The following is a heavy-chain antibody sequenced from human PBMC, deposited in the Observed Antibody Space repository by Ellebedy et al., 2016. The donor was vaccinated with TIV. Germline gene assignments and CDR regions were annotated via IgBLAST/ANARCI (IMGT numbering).Heavy chain of an antibody. J-gene: IGHJ4*02. CDR1: GDSVSTSSAA. Sequence: SQTLSLTCAISGDSVSTSSAAWNWLRQSPSRGLEWLGRIYFRSKWIYDYAVSMRSRITINPETSRSQFSLQLNSVTPEDTAVYYCTRWDHGLGFFDYWGQGTLVTVSS. D-gene: IGHD3/OR15-3a*01. CDR2: IYFRSKWIY. V-gene: IGHV6-1*01. CDR3: TRWDHGLGFFDY.